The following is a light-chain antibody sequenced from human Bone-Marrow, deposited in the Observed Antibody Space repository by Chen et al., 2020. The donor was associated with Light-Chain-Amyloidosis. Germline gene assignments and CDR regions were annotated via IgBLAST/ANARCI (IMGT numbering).Light chain of an antibody. V-gene: IGLV3-25*03. CDR2: RDT. CDR3: QSADSSGTYEVI. CDR1: DLPTKY. J-gene: IGLJ2*01. Sequence: SYELTQPPSVSVSPGQTARITCSGDDLPTKYAYWYQQKPGQAPVLVIHRDTERPSGISERFSGSGSGTTATLTISGVQAEGEADYHCQSADSSGTYEVIFGGGTKLTVL.